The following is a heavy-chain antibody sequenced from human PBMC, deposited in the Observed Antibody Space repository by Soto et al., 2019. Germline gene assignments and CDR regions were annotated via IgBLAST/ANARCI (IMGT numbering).Heavy chain of an antibody. CDR1: GFTVSSNY. Sequence: GGSLRLSCAASGFTVSSNYMSWVRQAPGKGLEWVSIIYSGGSTYFADSVRGRFTISRDNSKNTLYLQMNSLRAEDTAVYYCATHSSGWYLYYYGMDVWGQGTTVTVSS. D-gene: IGHD6-19*01. CDR3: ATHSSGWYLYYYGMDV. V-gene: IGHV3-53*01. J-gene: IGHJ6*02. CDR2: IYSGGST.